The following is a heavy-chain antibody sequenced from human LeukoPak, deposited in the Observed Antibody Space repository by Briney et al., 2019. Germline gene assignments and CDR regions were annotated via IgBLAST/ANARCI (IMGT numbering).Heavy chain of an antibody. CDR2: IYPGDSDT. CDR3: ARHDRRSGSYGAFDI. CDR1: GYSFTSYW. J-gene: IGHJ3*02. V-gene: IGHV5-51*01. D-gene: IGHD1-26*01. Sequence: GESLKISCKGSGYSFTSYWIGWVRQMPGKGLEWMGIIYPGDSDTRYSPSFQGQVTISADKSISTAYLQWSSLKASDTAMYYCARHDRRSGSYGAFDIWGQGTMVTVSS.